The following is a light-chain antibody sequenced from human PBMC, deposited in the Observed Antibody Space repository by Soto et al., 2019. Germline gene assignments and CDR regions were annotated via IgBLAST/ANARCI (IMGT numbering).Light chain of an antibody. Sequence: QAVVTQEPSLTVSPGGTVTLTCASSTGAVTSAYYANWFQQKPGHAPRPLIYSTSNKHSWTPARFSGSLLGGKAALTLSGVQPEDEAEYYCLLYYGGARGVFGGGTKLTVL. CDR2: STS. V-gene: IGLV7-43*01. CDR3: LLYYGGARGV. J-gene: IGLJ3*02. CDR1: TGAVTSAYY.